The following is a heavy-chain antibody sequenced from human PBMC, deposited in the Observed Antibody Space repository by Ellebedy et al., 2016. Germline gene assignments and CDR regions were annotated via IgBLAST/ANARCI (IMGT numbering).Heavy chain of an antibody. J-gene: IGHJ4*02. D-gene: IGHD3-10*01. CDR2: IYYTGSA. CDR3: ARGFASGSGS. CDR1: GGSISSYY. V-gene: IGHV4-59*08. Sequence: SETLSLXCTVSGGSISSYYWSWIRQPPGKGLEWIGYIYYTGSAYYNPSLKSRVTISADTSKNQFSLNLTSVTAADTAVYFCARGFASGSGSWGQGTLVTVSS.